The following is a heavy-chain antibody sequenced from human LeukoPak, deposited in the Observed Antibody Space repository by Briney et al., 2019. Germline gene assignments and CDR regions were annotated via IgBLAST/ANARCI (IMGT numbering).Heavy chain of an antibody. CDR3: ARVAFVVAATPDVGDY. D-gene: IGHD2-15*01. CDR2: ISSSSSYI. Sequence: PGGSLRLSCAASGFTFSSYSMKWVRQAPGKGLEWVSSISSSSSYIYYADSVKGRFTISRDNAKNSLYLQMNSLRAEDTAVYYCARVAFVVAATPDVGDYWGQGTLVTVSS. V-gene: IGHV3-21*01. J-gene: IGHJ4*02. CDR1: GFTFSSYS.